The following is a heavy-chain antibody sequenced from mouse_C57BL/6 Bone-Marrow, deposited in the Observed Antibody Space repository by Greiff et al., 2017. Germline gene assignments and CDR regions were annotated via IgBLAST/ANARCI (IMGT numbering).Heavy chain of an antibody. V-gene: IGHV1-81*01. CDR2: IYPRSGNT. CDR1: GYTFTSYG. J-gene: IGHJ3*01. CDR3: ARDGGIYYDPFAY. D-gene: IGHD2-4*01. Sequence: VQLQQSGAELARPGASVKLSCKASGYTFTSYGISWVKQRTGQGLEWIGEIYPRSGNTYYNEKFKGKATLTADKSSSTAYMELRSLTSEDSAVXFCARDGGIYYDPFAYWGQGTLGTVSA.